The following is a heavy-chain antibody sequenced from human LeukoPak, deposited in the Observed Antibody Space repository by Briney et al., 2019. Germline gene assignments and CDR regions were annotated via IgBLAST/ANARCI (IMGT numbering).Heavy chain of an antibody. CDR1: GFTFNNYW. V-gene: IGHV3-7*01. CDR3: AELGITMIGGV. CDR2: IKEDGSEK. Sequence: GGSLRLSCAASGFTFNNYWMSWVRQAPGKGLEWVANIKEDGSEKWYVDSVKGRFTISRDNAKNSLYLQMNSLRAEDTAVYYCAELGITMIGGVWGKGTTVTISS. D-gene: IGHD3-10*02. J-gene: IGHJ6*04.